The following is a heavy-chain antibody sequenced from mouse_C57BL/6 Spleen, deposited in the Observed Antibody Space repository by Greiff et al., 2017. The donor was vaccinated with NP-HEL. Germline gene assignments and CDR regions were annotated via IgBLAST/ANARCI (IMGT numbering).Heavy chain of an antibody. J-gene: IGHJ4*01. V-gene: IGHV1-72*01. CDR3: ARAEDYYGSSHYAMDY. CDR1: GYTFTSYW. D-gene: IGHD1-1*01. Sequence: QVQLQQPGAELVKPGASVKLSCKASGYTFTSYWMHWVKQRPGRGLEWIGRIYPNSGGTKYNEKFKGKATLTVDKPSSTADMQLSSLTSEDSAVYYGARAEDYYGSSHYAMDYWGQGTSVTVSS. CDR2: IYPNSGGT.